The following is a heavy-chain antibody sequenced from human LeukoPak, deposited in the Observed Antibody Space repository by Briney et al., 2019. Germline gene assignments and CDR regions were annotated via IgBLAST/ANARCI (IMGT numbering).Heavy chain of an antibody. CDR1: GFIFSSSA. V-gene: IGHV3-21*04. CDR2: ISRDSSYI. CDR3: AKVMGYSSSWYRDYFDY. Sequence: GGSLRLSCAASGFIFSSSAMEWVRQAPGKGLEWVSSISRDSSYIYYADSVKGRFTISRDNSKNTPYLQMNSLRAEDTAVYYCAKVMGYSSSWYRDYFDYRGQGTLVTVSS. J-gene: IGHJ4*02. D-gene: IGHD6-13*01.